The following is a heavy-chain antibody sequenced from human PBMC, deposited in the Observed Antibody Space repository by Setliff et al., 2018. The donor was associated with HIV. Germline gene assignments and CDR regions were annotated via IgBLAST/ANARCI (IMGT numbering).Heavy chain of an antibody. CDR3: AKNDILTGYYKGVDY. V-gene: IGHV3-48*03. CDR1: GFTFSSYE. D-gene: IGHD3-9*01. CDR2: ISSSGSTI. Sequence: WGSLRLSCAASGFTFSSYEMNWVRQAPGKGLEWVSYISSSGSTIYYADSVKGRFTISRDDAKNSLYLQMNSLRAEDTAVYYCAKNDILTGYYKGVDYWGQGTLVTVSS. J-gene: IGHJ4*02.